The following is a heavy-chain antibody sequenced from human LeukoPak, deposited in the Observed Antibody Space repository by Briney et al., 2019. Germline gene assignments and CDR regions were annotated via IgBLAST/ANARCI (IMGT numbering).Heavy chain of an antibody. CDR2: ISGSGGST. Sequence: GGSLRLSCVASGFSFSSFSMHWVRQAPGKGLEWVSAISGSGGSTYYADSVKGRFTISRDNSKNTLYLQMNSLRAEDTAVYYCAKPATTYYYGSGSYWDWGQGTLVTVSS. J-gene: IGHJ4*02. V-gene: IGHV3-23*01. D-gene: IGHD3-10*01. CDR3: AKPATTYYYGSGSYWD. CDR1: GFSFSSFS.